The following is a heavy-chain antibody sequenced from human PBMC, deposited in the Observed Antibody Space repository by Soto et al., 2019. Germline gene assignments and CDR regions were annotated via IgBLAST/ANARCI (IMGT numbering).Heavy chain of an antibody. J-gene: IGHJ3*02. CDR3: ARADRRNDAFDI. D-gene: IGHD3-22*01. Sequence: SETLSLTCTVSGGSISSYYWSWIRQPPGKGLEWIGYIYYSGSTNYNPSLKSRVTISVDTSKNQFSLKLSSVTAADTAVYYCARADRRNDAFDIWGQGTIVTVSS. CDR2: IYYSGST. CDR1: GGSISSYY. V-gene: IGHV4-59*01.